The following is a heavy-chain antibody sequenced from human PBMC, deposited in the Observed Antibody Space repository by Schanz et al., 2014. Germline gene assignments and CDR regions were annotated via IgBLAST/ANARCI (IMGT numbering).Heavy chain of an antibody. V-gene: IGHV3-21*01. D-gene: IGHD5-18*01. J-gene: IGHJ4*02. CDR1: GFSFSTYG. Sequence: EVRLVESGGGLVKPGGSLRLSCAASGFSFSTYGMTWVRQAPGKGLEWVSSISSSSMYIYQADSMRGRFTISRDNAKNSLYLQVNNRSAEDTAVYFCAKDRGDGYSNGIFQYWGLGTLVTVSS. CDR3: AKDRGDGYSNGIFQY. CDR2: ISSSSMYI.